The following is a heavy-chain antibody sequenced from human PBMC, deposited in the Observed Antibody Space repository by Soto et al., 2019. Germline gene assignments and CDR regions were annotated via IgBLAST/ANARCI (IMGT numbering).Heavy chain of an antibody. CDR3: ARGSSPNDYGDYVPNYYFDY. CDR1: GGSISSGGYY. D-gene: IGHD4-17*01. Sequence: QVQLQESGPGLVKPSQTLSLTCTVSGGSISSGGYYWSWIRQHPGKGLEWIGYIYYSGSTYYNPSLKKRLTISVDTSKNQFSLKLSSVTAADTAVYYCARGSSPNDYGDYVPNYYFDYWGQGTLVTVSS. CDR2: IYYSGST. V-gene: IGHV4-31*03. J-gene: IGHJ4*02.